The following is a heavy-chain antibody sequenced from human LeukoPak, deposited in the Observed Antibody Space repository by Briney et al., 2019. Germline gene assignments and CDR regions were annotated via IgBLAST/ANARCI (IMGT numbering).Heavy chain of an antibody. D-gene: IGHD6-19*01. Sequence: PGRSLRLSCGVSEFTFDDYVIHWVRQGPGKGLEWVAAMSWTSGSIAYADSVKGRFNIFRDNAQSSLYLQMNSLRAEDTAFYYCARSSGSYDGYYGVEVRGQGTTVIVSS. CDR3: ARSSGSYDGYYGVEV. CDR1: EFTFDDYV. V-gene: IGHV3-9*01. J-gene: IGHJ6*02. CDR2: MSWTSGSI.